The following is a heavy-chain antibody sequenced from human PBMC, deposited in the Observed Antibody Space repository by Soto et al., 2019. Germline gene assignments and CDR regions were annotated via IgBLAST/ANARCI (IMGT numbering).Heavy chain of an antibody. CDR3: ARHTSGWHYYDY. V-gene: IGHV3-11*06. Sequence: GGSLRLSCAASGFNFSYHYMNWVRQAPGKGLEWVSYISGSSRYTNFADSVKGRFTISRDNAKNSLYLQMNSLRVEDTAVYYCARHTSGWHYYDYWGQGTPVTVS. D-gene: IGHD6-19*01. J-gene: IGHJ4*02. CDR2: ISGSSRYT. CDR1: GFNFSYHY.